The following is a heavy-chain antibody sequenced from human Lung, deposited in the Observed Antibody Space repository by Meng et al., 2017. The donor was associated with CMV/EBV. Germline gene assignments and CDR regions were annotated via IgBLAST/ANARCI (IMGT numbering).Heavy chain of an antibody. D-gene: IGHD1-1*01. Sequence: QVQLVQSGAEVKNPGASVKVSCKASGYTFNDYYVHWVRQAPGQGLEWVGWINSNTGDTNYAQKFQGRVTVTRDTSINTVYLELTTLRSDDTAIYYCATWNYNWSNYWGQRTLVTVSS. CDR1: GYTFNDYY. CDR2: INSNTGDT. V-gene: IGHV1-2*02. CDR3: ATWNYNWSNY. J-gene: IGHJ4*02.